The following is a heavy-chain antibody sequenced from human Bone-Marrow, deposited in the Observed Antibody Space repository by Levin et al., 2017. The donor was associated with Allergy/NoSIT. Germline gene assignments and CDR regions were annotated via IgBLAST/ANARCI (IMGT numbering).Heavy chain of an antibody. J-gene: IGHJ2*01. Sequence: LSGGSLRLSCAASGFTVSSNYMSWVRQAPGKGLEWVSVIYSGGSTYYADSVKGRFTISRDNSKNTLYLQMNSLRAEDTAVYYCARSKYYYDSSGYYWYFDLWGRGTLVTVSS. CDR2: IYSGGST. V-gene: IGHV3-53*01. CDR1: GFTVSSNY. D-gene: IGHD3-22*01. CDR3: ARSKYYYDSSGYYWYFDL.